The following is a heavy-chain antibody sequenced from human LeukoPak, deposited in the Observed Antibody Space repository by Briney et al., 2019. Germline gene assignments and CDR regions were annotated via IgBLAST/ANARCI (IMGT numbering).Heavy chain of an antibody. J-gene: IGHJ4*02. D-gene: IGHD6-19*01. CDR1: GFIFDNYA. CDR2: ISGDGGST. Sequence: GGSLRLSCAAPGFIFDNYAIHWVRQAPWKGLEWVSLISGDGGSTFYADSVSDRFTISRDNNRQSLSLQMSSLRSEDTALYYCPRESETSSWYDYWGQGTLVTVSS. CDR3: PRESETSSWYDY. V-gene: IGHV3-43*02.